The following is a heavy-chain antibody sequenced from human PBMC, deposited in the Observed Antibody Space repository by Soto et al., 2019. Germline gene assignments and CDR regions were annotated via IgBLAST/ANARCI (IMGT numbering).Heavy chain of an antibody. Sequence: EVQLVESGGGLVQPGGSLRLSCAASGFTFSSYWMSWVRQAPGKGLEWVANIKQDGSEKYYVDSVKGRFTISRDNAKNSLYVQMNSLRAEDTAVYYCARERYCSSTSCYVLDYWGQGTLVTVSS. V-gene: IGHV3-7*04. CDR3: ARERYCSSTSCYVLDY. J-gene: IGHJ4*02. CDR2: IKQDGSEK. CDR1: GFTFSSYW. D-gene: IGHD2-2*01.